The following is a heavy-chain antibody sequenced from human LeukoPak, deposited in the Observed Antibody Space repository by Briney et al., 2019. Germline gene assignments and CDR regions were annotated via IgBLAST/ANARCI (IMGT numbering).Heavy chain of an antibody. Sequence: GGSLRLSCAASGFTFSTYSMNRVRQAPGKGLEWVANIRQDGSEKYYVDSVKGRFTISRDNAKNSLYLQMNSLRAEDTAVYYCARGHWGLDCWGQGTLVTVSS. CDR3: ARGHWGLDC. J-gene: IGHJ4*02. CDR2: IRQDGSEK. D-gene: IGHD3-16*01. CDR1: GFTFSTYS. V-gene: IGHV3-7*04.